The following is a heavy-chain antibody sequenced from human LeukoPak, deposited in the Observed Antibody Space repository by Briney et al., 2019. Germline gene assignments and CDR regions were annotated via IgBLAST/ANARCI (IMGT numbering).Heavy chain of an antibody. Sequence: GGSLRLSCAASGFAVSSNYMSWVRQAAGKGLEWVSSIDASGGATYYADSVKGRFTISRDNSKNTFYLQMNSLRAEDTAVYSCAKGSGSGWYGWFAPWGQGTRVTVSS. CDR1: GFAVSSNY. J-gene: IGHJ5*02. CDR2: IDASGGAT. CDR3: AKGSGSGWYGWFAP. V-gene: IGHV3-23*01. D-gene: IGHD6-19*01.